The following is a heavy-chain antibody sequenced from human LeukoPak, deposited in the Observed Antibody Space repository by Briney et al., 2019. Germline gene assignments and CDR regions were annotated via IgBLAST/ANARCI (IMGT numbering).Heavy chain of an antibody. CDR3: AKGQGYNYGDSIDY. Sequence: PGGSLRLSCAASGFTFNNYAMTWVRQAPGKGLGWVSVINGGGSSYYADSVKGRFTVSRDNSKTSLYLQMNSLRDEDTVVYYCAKGQGYNYGDSIDYWGQGTLVTVPS. V-gene: IGHV3-23*01. CDR2: INGGGSS. CDR1: GFTFNNYA. D-gene: IGHD5-18*01. J-gene: IGHJ4*02.